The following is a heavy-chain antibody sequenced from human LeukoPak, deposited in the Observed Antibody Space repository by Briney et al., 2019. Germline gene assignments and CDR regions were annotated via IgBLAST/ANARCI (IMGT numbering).Heavy chain of an antibody. CDR3: AKGLNYYGSGSSFDY. CDR2: ISASGGST. J-gene: IGHJ4*02. D-gene: IGHD3-10*01. Sequence: GGSLRLSCAASGFALSSYAMSWVRQAPGKGLEWVSSISASGGSTNYADSVKGRFTISRDNSKNTVYLQMNSLRAEDTAVYYCAKGLNYYGSGSSFDYWGQGTLVTVSS. CDR1: GFALSSYA. V-gene: IGHV3-23*01.